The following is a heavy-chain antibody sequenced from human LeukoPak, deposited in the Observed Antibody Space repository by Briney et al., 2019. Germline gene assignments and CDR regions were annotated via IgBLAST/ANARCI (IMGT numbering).Heavy chain of an antibody. Sequence: ASVKVSCKASGYTFTSYYIHWVRQAPGQGLEWMGIIYPGGGSTSYAQKFHRRVTMTRDMSTITVYMELSSLRSEDTAVYYCARDNDFDYWGQGTLVTVS. CDR3: ARDNDFDY. J-gene: IGHJ4*02. V-gene: IGHV1-46*03. CDR1: GYTFTSYY. D-gene: IGHD2-8*01. CDR2: IYPGGGST.